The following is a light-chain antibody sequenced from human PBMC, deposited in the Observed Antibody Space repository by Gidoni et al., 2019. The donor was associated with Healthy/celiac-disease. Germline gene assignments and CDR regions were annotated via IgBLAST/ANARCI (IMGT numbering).Light chain of an antibody. CDR1: QSISSY. J-gene: IGKJ1*01. CDR3: QQSYSTPWT. Sequence: DIHMTQSPSSLSASVGDRVTISCRASQSISSYLNWYQQKPGKAPKLLIYAASSLQSGVPSRFSGSGYGTDFTLTISSLQPEDFATYYCQQSYSTPWTFGQGTKMEIK. CDR2: AAS. V-gene: IGKV1-39*01.